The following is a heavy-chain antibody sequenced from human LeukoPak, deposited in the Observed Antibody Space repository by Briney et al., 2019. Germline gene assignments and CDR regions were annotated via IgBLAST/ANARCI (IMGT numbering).Heavy chain of an antibody. Sequence: SETLSLTCTVPGGSISGYYWSWIRQSPGEGLEWIAFIHYTGSTNYNPSLKSRVTISGDTSKNQLSLMLTSVTAAGTAVYYCARHTALGPCSGERCHPLDRWGQGALVTVSS. CDR1: GGSISGYY. J-gene: IGHJ5*02. V-gene: IGHV4-59*08. CDR3: ARHTALGPCSGERCHPLDR. CDR2: IHYTGST. D-gene: IGHD2-15*01.